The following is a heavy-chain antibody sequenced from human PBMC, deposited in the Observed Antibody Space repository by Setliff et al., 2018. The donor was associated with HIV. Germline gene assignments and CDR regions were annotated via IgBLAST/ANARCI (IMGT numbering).Heavy chain of an antibody. CDR2: IHGDGSST. CDR1: GFTFSSYW. CDR3: ARDPTARGDAFDI. D-gene: IGHD4-17*01. V-gene: IGHV3-74*01. Sequence: LRLSCAASGFTFSSYWMHWVRQAPGKGLVWVSRIHGDGSSTSYADSVEGRFTISRDNAKNTLYLQVNSLRAEDTAVYYCARDPTARGDAFDIWGQGTMVTVSS. J-gene: IGHJ3*02.